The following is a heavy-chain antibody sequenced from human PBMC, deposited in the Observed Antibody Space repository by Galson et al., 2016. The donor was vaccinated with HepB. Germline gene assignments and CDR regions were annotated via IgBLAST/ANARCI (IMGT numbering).Heavy chain of an antibody. Sequence: SETLSLTCTVSGVSMTSYSWSWIRQTPGKGLEWIGNIHPSGTTNYNPSLKSRVTMTMDASQNHLSLTLRSVTAADTAIFYCARVGRYDDLWGNYPFFDFWGQGTLATVSS. CDR1: GVSMTSYS. CDR3: ARVGRYDDLWGNYPFFDF. V-gene: IGHV4-4*07. J-gene: IGHJ4*02. D-gene: IGHD3-16*02. CDR2: IHPSGTT.